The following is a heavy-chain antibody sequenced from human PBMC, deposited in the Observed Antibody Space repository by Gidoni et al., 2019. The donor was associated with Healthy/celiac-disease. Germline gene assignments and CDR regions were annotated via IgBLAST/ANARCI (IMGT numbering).Heavy chain of an antibody. J-gene: IGHJ6*02. CDR3: ARVSPGVRGVFDYYYYYGMDV. CDR2: ISAYNGNT. Sequence: QVQLVQSGAEVKKPGASVKVSCKASGYTFTSYGISWVRQAPGQGLEWMGWISAYNGNTNYAQKLQGRVTMTTDTSTSTAYMELRSLRSDDTAVYYCARVSPGVRGVFDYYYYYGMDVWGQGTTVTVSS. CDR1: GYTFTSYG. D-gene: IGHD3-10*01. V-gene: IGHV1-18*01.